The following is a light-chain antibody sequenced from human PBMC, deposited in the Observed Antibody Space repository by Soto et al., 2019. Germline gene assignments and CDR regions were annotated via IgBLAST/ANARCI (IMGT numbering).Light chain of an antibody. CDR1: QSVSSSY. V-gene: IGKV3-20*01. J-gene: IGKJ1*01. CDR2: GAS. CDR3: HQYDESPWT. Sequence: EIVLTQSPGTLSLSPGERATLSCRASQSVSSSYFAWYQQKPGQAPRLLIYGASSRATGIPDRFSGSGSGTDFTLTISRLEPEDLAVYYCHQYDESPWTFGQGTKVDIK.